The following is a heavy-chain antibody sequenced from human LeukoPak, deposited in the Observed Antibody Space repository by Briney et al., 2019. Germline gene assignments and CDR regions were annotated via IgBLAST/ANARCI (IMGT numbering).Heavy chain of an antibody. D-gene: IGHD6-19*01. Sequence: GGSLRLSCAASGFTFSSYGMHWVRQAPGKGLEWVAVISYDGSNKYYADSVKGRFTISRDNSKNTLYLQMNSLRAEDTAVYYCAKAGEKAVAGTPVDYWGQGTLVTVSS. CDR1: GFTFSSYG. V-gene: IGHV3-30*19. J-gene: IGHJ4*02. CDR3: AKAGEKAVAGTPVDY. CDR2: ISYDGSNK.